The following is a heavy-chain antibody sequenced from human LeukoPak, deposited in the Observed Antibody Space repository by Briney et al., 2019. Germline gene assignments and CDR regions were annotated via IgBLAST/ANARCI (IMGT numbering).Heavy chain of an antibody. V-gene: IGHV3-64*01. J-gene: IGHJ4*02. D-gene: IGHD6-19*01. Sequence: PGGSLRLSCAASGFTFSSYAMHWVRQAPGKGLEYVSAISSNGGSTYYANSVKGRFTISRDNSKNTLYLQMGSLRAEDMAVYYCARSAVAECRFDYWGQGTLVTVSS. CDR2: ISSNGGST. CDR3: ARSAVAECRFDY. CDR1: GFTFSSYA.